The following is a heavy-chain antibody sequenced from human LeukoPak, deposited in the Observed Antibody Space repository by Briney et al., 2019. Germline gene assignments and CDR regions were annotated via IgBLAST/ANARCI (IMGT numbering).Heavy chain of an antibody. D-gene: IGHD3-16*01. CDR1: GGSISTSSYY. V-gene: IGHV4-30-4*08. J-gene: IGHJ3*02. CDR2: IYYSGGT. Sequence: PSETLSLTCTVSGGSISTSSYYWGWIRQPPGKGLEWIGYIYYSGGTYYNPSLKSRLAISVDTSKNQFSLKLSSVTAADTAVYYCASGGVSDAFDIWGQGTMVTVSS. CDR3: ASGGVSDAFDI.